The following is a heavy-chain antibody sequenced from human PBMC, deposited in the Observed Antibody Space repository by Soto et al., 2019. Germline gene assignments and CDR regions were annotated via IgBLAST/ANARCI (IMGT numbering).Heavy chain of an antibody. Sequence: ASVKVSCKASGYTFTSYAMHWVRQAPGQRLEWMGWINAGNGNTKYSQKFQGRVTITRDTSASTAYMELSSLRSEDTAVYYCARDSSAAAATFDYWGQGTLVTVSS. CDR1: GYTFTSYA. D-gene: IGHD6-13*01. V-gene: IGHV1-3*01. J-gene: IGHJ4*02. CDR2: INAGNGNT. CDR3: ARDSSAAAATFDY.